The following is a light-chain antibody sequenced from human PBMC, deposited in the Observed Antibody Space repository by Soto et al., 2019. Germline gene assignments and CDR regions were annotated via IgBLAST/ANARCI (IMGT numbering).Light chain of an antibody. CDR2: RTS. J-gene: IGKJ1*01. CDR3: QQYGSSRT. CDR1: QSVSSSY. V-gene: IGKV3-20*01. Sequence: EIVLTQSPGTLSLSPGERATLSYRASQSVSSSYLAWYQQKPGQAPRVIIYRTSSRATGIPDRFSGSGSGTDFTLTISRLEPEDFAVYYCQQYGSSRTFGQGTKVDI.